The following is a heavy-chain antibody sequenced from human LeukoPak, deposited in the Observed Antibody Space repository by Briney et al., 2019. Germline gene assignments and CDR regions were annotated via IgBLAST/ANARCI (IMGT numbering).Heavy chain of an antibody. CDR1: GGSFSGYY. CDR3: ARGFCSSTSCYYRGMKSRYYFDY. Sequence: SETLSLTCAVYGGSFSGYYWSWIRQPPGKGLEWIGEINHSGSTNYNPSLRSRVTISVDTSKNQFSLKLSSVTAADTAVYYCARGFCSSTSCYYRGMKSRYYFDYWGQGTLVTVSS. V-gene: IGHV4-34*01. J-gene: IGHJ4*02. D-gene: IGHD2-2*01. CDR2: INHSGST.